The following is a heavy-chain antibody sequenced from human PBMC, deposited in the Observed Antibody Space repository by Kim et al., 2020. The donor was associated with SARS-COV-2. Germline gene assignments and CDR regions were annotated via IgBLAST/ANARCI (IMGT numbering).Heavy chain of an antibody. J-gene: IGHJ4*02. V-gene: IGHV3-53*01. CDR1: GFTVSDYF. CDR2: IHSGGRA. Sequence: GGSLRLSCVVSGFTVSDYFMTWVRQAAGKGLEWVSLIHSGGRADYADSVKGRFIISRDNAKNTLYLQMNSLRAEDAAVYYCARGPPYDFWRGFTFFDYWGQGIRVAVST. CDR3: ARGPPYDFWRGFTFFDY. D-gene: IGHD3-3*01.